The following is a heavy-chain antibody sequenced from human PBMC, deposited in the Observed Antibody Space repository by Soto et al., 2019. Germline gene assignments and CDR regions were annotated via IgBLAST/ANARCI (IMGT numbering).Heavy chain of an antibody. V-gene: IGHV3-33*01. Sequence: GGSLRLSCAASGFTFSSYGMHWVRQAPGKGLEWVAVIWYDGSNKYYADSVEGRFTISRDNSKNTLYLQMNSLRAEDTAVYYCARVSRRLPAAIGYYYYMDVWGKGTTVTVSS. CDR3: ARVSRRLPAAIGYYYYMDV. D-gene: IGHD2-2*01. CDR1: GFTFSSYG. CDR2: IWYDGSNK. J-gene: IGHJ6*03.